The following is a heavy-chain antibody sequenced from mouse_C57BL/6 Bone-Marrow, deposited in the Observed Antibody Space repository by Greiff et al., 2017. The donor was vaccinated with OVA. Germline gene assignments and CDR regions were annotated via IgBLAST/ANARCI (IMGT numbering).Heavy chain of an antibody. CDR1: GYTFTDYN. CDR2: INPNNGGT. J-gene: IGHJ3*01. CDR3: AHYYRGAWFAY. D-gene: IGHD1-2*01. V-gene: IGHV1-22*01. Sequence: EVQLQQSGPELVKPGASVKMSCKASGYTFTDYNMHWVKQSHGKSLEWIGYINPNNGGTSYNQKFKGKATLTVNKSSSTAYMALRSLTSEDSAVYDCAHYYRGAWFAYWGQGTLVTVSA.